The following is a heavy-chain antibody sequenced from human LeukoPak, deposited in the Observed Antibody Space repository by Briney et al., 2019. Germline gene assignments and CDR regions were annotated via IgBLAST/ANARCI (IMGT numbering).Heavy chain of an antibody. J-gene: IGHJ4*02. D-gene: IGHD3-10*01. Sequence: SGGSLRLSCAASGFTFSNSWMTWVRQAPGKGLEWVANIKDDGSAEYYVDSVKGRFTISRDNAKNSLYLQMNSLRAEDTAVYYCARELSWSGRDYWGQGTLVTVSS. CDR3: ARELSWSGRDY. V-gene: IGHV3-7*05. CDR1: GFTFSNSW. CDR2: IKDDGSAE.